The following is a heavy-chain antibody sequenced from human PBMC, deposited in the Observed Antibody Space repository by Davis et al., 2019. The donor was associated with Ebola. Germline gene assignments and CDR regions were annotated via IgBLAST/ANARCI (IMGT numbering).Heavy chain of an antibody. CDR2: INHSGST. CDR1: GGSVSSGSYY. V-gene: IGHV4-39*07. D-gene: IGHD5-18*01. CDR3: ARGRRYSYGPPRY. J-gene: IGHJ4*02. Sequence: SETLSLTCTVSGGSVSSGSYYWSWIRQPPGMGLEWIGEINHSGSTNYNPSLKSRVTISVATSKNQFSLKLSSVTAADTAVYYCARGRRYSYGPPRYWGQGTLVTVSS.